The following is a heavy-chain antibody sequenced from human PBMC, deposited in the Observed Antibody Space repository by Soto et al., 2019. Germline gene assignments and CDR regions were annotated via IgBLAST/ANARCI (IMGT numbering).Heavy chain of an antibody. CDR3: ARAGYCTGGSCNHNWFDP. CDR1: GYSFASYW. D-gene: IGHD2-15*01. Sequence: GESLKISCKGSGYSFASYWIGWVRQMPGKGLEWMGIIYPGDSDTRYSPSFQGQVTISADKSISTAYLQWSSLKASDTAIYYCARAGYCTGGSCNHNWFDPWGQGTPVTVSS. V-gene: IGHV5-51*01. CDR2: IYPGDSDT. J-gene: IGHJ5*02.